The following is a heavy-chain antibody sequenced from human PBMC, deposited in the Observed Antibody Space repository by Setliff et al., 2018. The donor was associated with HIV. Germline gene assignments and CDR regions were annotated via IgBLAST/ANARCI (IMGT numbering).Heavy chain of an antibody. CDR2: ITIGRGDV. D-gene: IGHD3-10*01. V-gene: IGHV3-21*01. Sequence: GGSLRLSCAASGFTFSSFVMTWVRQAPGKGLEWVSSITIGRGDVFYADSVQGRFTIFRDNDKNSLYLQMNSLRAEDTALYYCARSSWFDAFTVWGQGTMVTVSS. CDR1: GFTFSSFV. CDR3: ARSSWFDAFTV. J-gene: IGHJ3*01.